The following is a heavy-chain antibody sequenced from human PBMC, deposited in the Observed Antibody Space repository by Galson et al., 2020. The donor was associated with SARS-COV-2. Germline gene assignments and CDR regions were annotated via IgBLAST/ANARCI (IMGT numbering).Heavy chain of an antibody. Sequence: GGSLSLSCAASAFTFSSYAMTWVRQAPGKGLEWVSSISGSGGSTYYADSLKGRFTISRDNSKNTLFLQMSSLRAEDTAVYYCAKPKGGYDFRSGYPFDYWGQGTLVTVSS. D-gene: IGHD3-3*01. CDR1: AFTFSSYA. V-gene: IGHV3-23*01. J-gene: IGHJ4*02. CDR2: ISGSGGST. CDR3: AKPKGGYDFRSGYPFDY.